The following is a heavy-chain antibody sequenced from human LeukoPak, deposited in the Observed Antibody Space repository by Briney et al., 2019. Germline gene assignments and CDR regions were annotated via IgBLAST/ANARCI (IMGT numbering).Heavy chain of an antibody. Sequence: PGGSLRLSCAASKFIFSTYGMHWVRQAPGKGLEWVTFIRFDGANKYYADSVKGRFTISRDNSKNTLYLQMNSLRAEDTAVYYCTRPFNTDYSNFYYMDVWGIGTTVTVSS. V-gene: IGHV3-30*02. CDR3: TRPFNTDYSNFYYMDV. CDR1: KFIFSTYG. CDR2: IRFDGANK. J-gene: IGHJ6*03. D-gene: IGHD4-11*01.